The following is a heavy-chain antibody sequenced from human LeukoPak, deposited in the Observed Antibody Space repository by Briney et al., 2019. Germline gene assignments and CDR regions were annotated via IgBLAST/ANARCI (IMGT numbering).Heavy chain of an antibody. CDR3: ARDPDELRYFDWLFDY. J-gene: IGHJ4*02. CDR1: GFTFSSYW. CDR2: IKQDGSEK. Sequence: GGSLRLSCAASGFTFSSYWMSWVRQAPGKGLEWVANIKQDGSEKYYVDSVKGRFTISRDNAKNSLYLQMNSLRAEDTAVYYCARDPDELRYFDWLFDYWGQGTLVTVSS. D-gene: IGHD3-9*01. V-gene: IGHV3-7*01.